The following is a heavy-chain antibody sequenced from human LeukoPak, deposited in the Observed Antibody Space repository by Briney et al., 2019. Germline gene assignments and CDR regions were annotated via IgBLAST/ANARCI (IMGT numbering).Heavy chain of an antibody. D-gene: IGHD3-22*01. CDR3: AGAPISFYDGSGYHLDY. J-gene: IGHJ4*02. CDR1: GHSISSYY. V-gene: IGHV4-59*01. CDR2: IYYSGST. Sequence: SETLSLTCTASGHSISSYYWSWIRQPPGKGLEWIGYIYYSGSTNYNPSLKSRVTISVDTSKNQFSLKLSSVTAADTAVYYCAGAPISFYDGSGYHLDYWGQGTLVTVSS.